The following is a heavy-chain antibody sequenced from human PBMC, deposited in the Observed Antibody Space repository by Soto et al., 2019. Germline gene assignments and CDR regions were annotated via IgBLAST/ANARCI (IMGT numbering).Heavy chain of an antibody. CDR1: GGSISSGGYY. D-gene: IGHD3-10*01. J-gene: IGHJ4*02. CDR3: ARGWSVTTFRG. Sequence: QVQLQESGPGLVKPSQTLSLTCTVSGGSISSGGYYWSWIRQHPGKGLEWIGYIYYSGSTYYNPSLKSRITLSVDTSKKRFSLKLSSVTAADTALYYCARGWSVTTFRGWGQGTLVTVSS. V-gene: IGHV4-31*03. CDR2: IYYSGST.